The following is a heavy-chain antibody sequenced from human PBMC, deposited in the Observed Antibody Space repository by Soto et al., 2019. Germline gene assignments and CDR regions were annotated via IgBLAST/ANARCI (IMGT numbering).Heavy chain of an antibody. Sequence: SLGLSCAASGFTFSPYAMSWVRQAPGKGLEWVANIKQDGSEKYYVDSVKGRFTISRDNAKNSLYLQMNSLRAEDTAVYYCARDQRYSSGWSKAFHFDYWGQGTLVTVSS. CDR2: IKQDGSEK. J-gene: IGHJ4*02. D-gene: IGHD6-19*01. CDR1: GFTFSPYA. CDR3: ARDQRYSSGWSKAFHFDY. V-gene: IGHV3-7*01.